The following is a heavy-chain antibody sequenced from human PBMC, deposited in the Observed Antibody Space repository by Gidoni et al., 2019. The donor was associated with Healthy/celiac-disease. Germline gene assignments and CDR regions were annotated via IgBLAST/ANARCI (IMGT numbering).Heavy chain of an antibody. CDR1: GYSFTSYW. D-gene: IGHD2-8*01. Sequence: EVQLVQSGAEVTKPGESLRISCKRSGYSFTSYWNSWVRQMPGKGLEWMGRIDPSDSCTNYIPSFQGHVTISADKSISTAYLQWSSRKASDTAMYYCARRGCGTNGVCYTGWFDPWGQGTLVTVSS. J-gene: IGHJ5*02. CDR2: IDPSDSCT. CDR3: ARRGCGTNGVCYTGWFDP. V-gene: IGHV5-10-1*03.